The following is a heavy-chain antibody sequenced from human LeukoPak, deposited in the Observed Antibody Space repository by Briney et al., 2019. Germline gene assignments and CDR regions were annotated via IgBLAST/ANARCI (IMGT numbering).Heavy chain of an antibody. J-gene: IGHJ3*02. CDR3: ARPRAWHDAFDI. CDR1: GFTFSTYW. V-gene: IGHV3-7*01. D-gene: IGHD5-24*01. Sequence: PGGSLRLSCAASGFTFSTYWMTWVRQAPGKGLEWVANIRQDGSEKYYVDSVKGRFTISRDNAKNSLYLQMNSLRAEDTAVYYCARPRAWHDAFDIWGQGTMVTVSS. CDR2: IRQDGSEK.